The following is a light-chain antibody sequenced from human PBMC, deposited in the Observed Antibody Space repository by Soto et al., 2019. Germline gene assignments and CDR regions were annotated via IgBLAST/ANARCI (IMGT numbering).Light chain of an antibody. V-gene: IGLV2-8*01. CDR2: EVS. J-gene: IGLJ2*01. CDR1: SSDVGGYSY. Sequence: QSALTQPPSASGSPGQSVTISCTGTSSDVGGYSYVSWYQHHPGTAPRLTIYEVSKRPSGVPDRFSGSKSGNTASLTVSGLQAEDEADYDCSSYAGSNNVRFGGGTKLTVL. CDR3: SSYAGSNNVR.